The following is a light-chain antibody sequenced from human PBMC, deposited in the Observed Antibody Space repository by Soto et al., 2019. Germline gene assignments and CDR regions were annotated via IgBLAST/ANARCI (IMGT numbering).Light chain of an antibody. CDR1: SSDIGGYNY. J-gene: IGLJ2*01. Sequence: QSGLTQPASVSGSPGQSITISCTGTSSDIGGYNYVCWYQQHPGKAPKLMIYEVSNRPSGVSNRFSGSKSGNTASLTISGLQAEDEADYYCSSYTSISTPQAVFGGGTKLTVL. CDR2: EVS. V-gene: IGLV2-14*01. CDR3: SSYTSISTPQAV.